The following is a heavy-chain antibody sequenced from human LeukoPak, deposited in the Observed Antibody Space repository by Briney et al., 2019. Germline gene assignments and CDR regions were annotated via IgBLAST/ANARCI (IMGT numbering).Heavy chain of an antibody. CDR2: MHSGGST. CDR3: ARGYYDSTGYYYPSFDY. V-gene: IGHV4-4*07. D-gene: IGHD3-22*01. CDR1: GGSISNYY. Sequence: SETLSLTCTVSGGSISNYYWNWIRQPAGQGLEWIGRMHSGGSTNYNPSLKSRVTMSVDTSNNQFSLKLRSVTAADTAMYFCARGYYDSTGYYYPSFDYWGQGTPVTVSS. J-gene: IGHJ4*02.